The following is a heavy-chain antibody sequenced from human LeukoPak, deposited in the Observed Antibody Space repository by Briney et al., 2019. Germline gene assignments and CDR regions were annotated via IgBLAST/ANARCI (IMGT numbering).Heavy chain of an antibody. D-gene: IGHD3-22*01. J-gene: IGHJ5*02. CDR1: GESFTGYY. Sequence: SETLSLTCAVYGESFTGYYWSWIRQSPGTGLEWIGEIDHRGNTNYNPSLTSRVTISVDTSKNQFSLKLSSVTAADTAVYYCARTTYYYDSSSHGWFDPWGQGTLVTVSS. V-gene: IGHV4-34*01. CDR2: IDHRGNT. CDR3: ARTTYYYDSSSHGWFDP.